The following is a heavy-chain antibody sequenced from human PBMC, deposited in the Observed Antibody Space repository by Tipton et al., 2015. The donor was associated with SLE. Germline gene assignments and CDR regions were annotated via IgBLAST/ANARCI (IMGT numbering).Heavy chain of an antibody. J-gene: IGHJ3*02. CDR1: GGSISSSSYY. V-gene: IGHV4-39*07. CDR2: IYYSGST. CDR3: ARAHDYGHAFDI. D-gene: IGHD4-17*01. Sequence: TLSLTCTVSGGSISSSSYYWGWIRQPPGKGLEWIGNIYYSGSTYYNPSLKSRVTISVDTSKNQFSLKLSSVTAADTAVYYCARAHDYGHAFDIWGQGTMVTVSS.